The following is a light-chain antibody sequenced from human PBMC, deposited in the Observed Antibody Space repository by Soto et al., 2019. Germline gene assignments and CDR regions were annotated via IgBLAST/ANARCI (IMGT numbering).Light chain of an antibody. J-gene: IGLJ1*01. CDR2: DIS. V-gene: IGLV2-14*01. CDR3: SSYTTSSTPLYV. CDR1: SSDVGTNNY. Sequence: QSVLAQPASVSGSPGQSIALSCTGTSSDVGTNNYVSWYQQHPGKAPKLIIYDISNRPSGVSDRFSGSKSGNTASLTISGLQAEEEADSYCSSYTTSSTPLYVFGTGTKVTV.